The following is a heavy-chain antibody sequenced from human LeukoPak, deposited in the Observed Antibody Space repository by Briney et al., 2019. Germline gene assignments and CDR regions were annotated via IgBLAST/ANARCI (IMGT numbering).Heavy chain of an antibody. D-gene: IGHD3-9*01. V-gene: IGHV3-7*01. CDR1: GFTFSSYW. Sequence: PGGSLRLSCAASGFTFSSYWMSWVRQAPGKGLEWVANIKQDGSEKYYVDSVKGRFTISRDNAKNSLYLQMNSLRAEDTAVYISTSGLTRDYYYNMDGWGKGTPVTVSS. J-gene: IGHJ6*03. CDR3: TSGLTRDYYYNMDG. CDR2: IKQDGSEK.